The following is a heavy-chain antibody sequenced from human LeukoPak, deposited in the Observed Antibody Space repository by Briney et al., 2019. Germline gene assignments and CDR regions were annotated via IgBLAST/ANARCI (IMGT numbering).Heavy chain of an antibody. CDR2: FDPEDGET. J-gene: IGHJ6*02. D-gene: IGHD3-10*01. V-gene: IGHV1-24*01. CDR1: GYTLTELS. CDR3: ATGDRITMVRHPYGMDV. Sequence: ASVKVSCKVSGYTLTELSMHWVRQAPGKGLEWMGGFDPEDGETIYAQKFQGRVTMTEDTSTDTAYMELSSLRSEDTAVYYCATGDRITMVRHPYGMDVWGQGTTVTVSS.